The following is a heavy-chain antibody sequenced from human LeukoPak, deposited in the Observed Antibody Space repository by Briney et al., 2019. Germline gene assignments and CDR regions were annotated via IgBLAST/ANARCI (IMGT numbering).Heavy chain of an antibody. CDR3: AVAVAGPDDAFDI. CDR2: ISSSSSTI. V-gene: IGHV3-48*01. CDR1: GFTFSSYS. Sequence: GGSLRLSCAASGFTFSSYSMNWVRQAPGKGLEWVSYISSSSSTIYYADSVKSRFTISRDNAKNSLYLQMNSLRAEDTAVYYCAVAVAGPDDAFDIWGQGTMVTVSS. J-gene: IGHJ3*02. D-gene: IGHD6-19*01.